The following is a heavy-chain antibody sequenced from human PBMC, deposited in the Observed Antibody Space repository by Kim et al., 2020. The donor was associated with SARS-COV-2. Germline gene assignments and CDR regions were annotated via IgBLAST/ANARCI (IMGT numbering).Heavy chain of an antibody. J-gene: IGHJ4*02. V-gene: IGHV3-11*06. D-gene: IGHD4-17*01. CDR1: GFTFSDYY. CDR2: ISSSSSYT. Sequence: GGSLRLFCAASGFTFSDYYMSWIRQAPGKGLEWVSYISSSSSYTNYADSVKGRFTISRDNAKNSLYLQMNSLRAEDTAVYYCARNHPGDYGDLKYYFDYWGQGTLVTVSS. CDR3: ARNHPGDYGDLKYYFDY.